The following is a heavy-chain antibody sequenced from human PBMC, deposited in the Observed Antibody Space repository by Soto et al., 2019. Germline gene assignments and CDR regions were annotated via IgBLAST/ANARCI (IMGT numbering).Heavy chain of an antibody. CDR2: INPNSGGK. Sequence: QVQLVQSGAEVKKPGASVKVSCKASGYTVTGYYMHWVRQAPGQGLEWMVWINPNSGGKNYEQKFQGWVTMTRDTSISTAYMELSRLRSDDTAVYYCARAPTGVSGWDPADWAYFDYWGQGTLVTVSS. CDR3: ARAPTGVSGWDPADWAYFDY. CDR1: GYTVTGYY. J-gene: IGHJ4*02. D-gene: IGHD6-19*01. V-gene: IGHV1-2*04.